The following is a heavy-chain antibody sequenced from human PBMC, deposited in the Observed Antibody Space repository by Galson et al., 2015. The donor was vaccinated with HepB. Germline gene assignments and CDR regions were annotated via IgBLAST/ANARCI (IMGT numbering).Heavy chain of an antibody. J-gene: IGHJ6*02. Sequence: SLRLSCAASGFTFSSYSMNWVRQAPGKGLEWVSSISSSSSYIYYADSVKGRFTISRDNAKNSLYLQMNSLRAEDTAVYYCARDGPVTYYDFWSGSHVDGMDVWGQGTTVTVSS. CDR2: ISSSSSYI. CDR3: ARDGPVTYYDFWSGSHVDGMDV. D-gene: IGHD3-3*01. CDR1: GFTFSSYS. V-gene: IGHV3-21*01.